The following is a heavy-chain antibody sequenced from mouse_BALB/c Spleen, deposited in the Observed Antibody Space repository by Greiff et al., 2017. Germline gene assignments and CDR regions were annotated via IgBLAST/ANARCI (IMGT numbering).Heavy chain of an antibody. Sequence: QVQLQQSGPGLVQPSQSLSITCTVSGFSLTSYGVHWVRQSPGKGLEWLGVIWSGGSTDYNAAFISRLSISKDNSKSQVFFKMNSLQANDTAIYYCARSDDRAFAYWGQGTLVTVSA. V-gene: IGHV2-2*02. CDR1: GFSLTSYG. CDR2: IWSGGST. CDR3: ARSDDRAFAY. J-gene: IGHJ3*01. D-gene: IGHD2-12*01.